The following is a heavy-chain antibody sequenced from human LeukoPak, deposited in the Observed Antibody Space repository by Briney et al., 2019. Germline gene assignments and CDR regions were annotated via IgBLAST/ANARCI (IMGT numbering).Heavy chain of an antibody. CDR2: INPNSGGT. Sequence: ASVKVSCKASGYTFSGYYIFWVRRAPGQGLEWMGWINPNSGGTNYAPEFQGRLTMTRDTSITTAYKELSTLRSDDTAVYYCALIGDHAWFDPWGQGTLVTVSS. J-gene: IGHJ5*02. CDR3: ALIGDHAWFDP. V-gene: IGHV1-2*02. D-gene: IGHD3-10*01. CDR1: GYTFSGYY.